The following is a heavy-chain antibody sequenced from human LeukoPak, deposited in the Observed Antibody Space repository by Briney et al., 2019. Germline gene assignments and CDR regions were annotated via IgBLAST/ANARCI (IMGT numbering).Heavy chain of an antibody. V-gene: IGHV3-23*01. CDR3: AKLNYYDSSGYGDY. CDR2: ISGSGGST. CDR1: GFTFSSYA. D-gene: IGHD3-22*01. J-gene: IGHJ4*02. Sequence: GGSLRLSCAASGFTFSSYAMSWVRQAPGKGLEWVSAISGSGGSTYYADSVKGRFTISRDNSKNTLYLQMNSLRAEDTAVYYCAKLNYYDSSGYGDYWGQGTLVTVSS.